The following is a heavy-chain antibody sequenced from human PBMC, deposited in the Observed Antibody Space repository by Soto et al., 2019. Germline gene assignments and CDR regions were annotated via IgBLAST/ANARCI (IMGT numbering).Heavy chain of an antibody. CDR3: ARGGDWYVWFDP. CDR1: GDSISSGFYS. D-gene: IGHD6-19*01. J-gene: IGHJ5*02. CDR2: IYYTGGT. V-gene: IGHV4-30-2*01. Sequence: SETLSLTCAVSGDSISSGFYSWNWIRQPPGKGLEWIGYIYYTGGTSYNPPLQSRVTISVDTSKNQFSLKLNSVTAADTAVYYCARGGDWYVWFDPWGQGTLVTVSS.